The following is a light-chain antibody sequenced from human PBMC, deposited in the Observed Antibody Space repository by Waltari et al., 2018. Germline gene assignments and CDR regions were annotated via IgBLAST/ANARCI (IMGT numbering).Light chain of an antibody. J-gene: IGLJ1*01. Sequence: QSVVTQPPSASEAARKSVTISCSGSSSNIGANRVSWYQQLPETAPKLLIYSTDRRASVVSDRFSGAKSGTSASLAITGLQTEDEADYYCASWDSRLSGYIFGTGTRLTVL. V-gene: IGLV1-36*01. CDR1: SSNIGANR. CDR2: STD. CDR3: ASWDSRLSGYI.